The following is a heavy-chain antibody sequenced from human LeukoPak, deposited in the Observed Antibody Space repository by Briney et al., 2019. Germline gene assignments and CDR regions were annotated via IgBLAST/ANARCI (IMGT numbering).Heavy chain of an antibody. Sequence: SETLSLTCSVSGASISSHYWSWIRQPPGKGLEWIGFIYYSGSTNYNPSLKSRVTISVDTSKNQFSLKLSSVTAADTAVYYCAREGQFGYYDNSGYHEYYFDYWGRGTLVTVSS. CDR1: GASISSHY. J-gene: IGHJ4*02. V-gene: IGHV4-59*11. CDR3: AREGQFGYYDNSGYHEYYFDY. D-gene: IGHD3-22*01. CDR2: IYYSGST.